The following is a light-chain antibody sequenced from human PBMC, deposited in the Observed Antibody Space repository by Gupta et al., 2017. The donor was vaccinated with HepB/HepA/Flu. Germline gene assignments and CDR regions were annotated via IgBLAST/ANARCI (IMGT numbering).Light chain of an antibody. Sequence: DIQMTQSPSSLSASIGDRVTITCRASQTIRSYLNWYQQKPGKAPNLLIFAASSLQSGVPSRFSGSGSGTNFTLTINSRQPEDFATYYCQLVVTTLTWTFGQGTKVDMK. J-gene: IGKJ1*01. CDR3: QLVVTTLTWT. CDR2: AAS. V-gene: IGKV1-39*01. CDR1: QTIRSY.